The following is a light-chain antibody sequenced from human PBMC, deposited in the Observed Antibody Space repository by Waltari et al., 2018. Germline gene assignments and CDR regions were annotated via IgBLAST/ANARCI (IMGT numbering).Light chain of an antibody. V-gene: IGLV2-14*01. CDR2: EVS. CDR3: SSYTMTSATA. CDR1: SGDIGGYTY. J-gene: IGLJ1*01. Sequence: QSALTQPASVSGSPGQSITIPCTGTSGDIGGYTYVPWYQQYPGKAPKLIIFEVSYRPSGVSHRFSASKSGNTASLTISGLQAEDEAHYYCSSYTMTSATAFGTGTKVTVL.